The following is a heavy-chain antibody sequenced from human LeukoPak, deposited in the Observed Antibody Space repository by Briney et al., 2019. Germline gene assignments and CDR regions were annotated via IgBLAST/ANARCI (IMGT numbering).Heavy chain of an antibody. J-gene: IGHJ4*02. CDR1: GFTFSSYS. D-gene: IGHD6-19*01. CDR2: ISSSSSYI. V-gene: IGHV3-21*01. CDR3: ARRRAVADQFDY. Sequence: GGSLRLSCAASGFTFSSYSMNWVRQAPGKGLEWVSSISSSSSYIYYADSVKGRFTISRDNAKNLLYLQMNSLRAEDTAVYYCARRRAVADQFDYWGQGTLVTVSS.